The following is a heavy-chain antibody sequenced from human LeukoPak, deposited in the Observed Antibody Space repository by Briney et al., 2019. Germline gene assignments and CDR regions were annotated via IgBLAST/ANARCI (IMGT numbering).Heavy chain of an antibody. D-gene: IGHD1-26*01. CDR2: ISYDGSNR. CDR1: GFTFSNYA. V-gene: IGHV3-30*04. CDR3: AKAGGSYYDYYYYYMDV. Sequence: GRSLRLSCAAPGFTFSNYAMHWVRQAPGTGLEWVALISYDGSNRHYVDSVKGRFTISRDNSKNTLYLQMNSLRAEDTAVYYCAKAGGSYYDYYYYYMDVWGKGTTVTVSS. J-gene: IGHJ6*03.